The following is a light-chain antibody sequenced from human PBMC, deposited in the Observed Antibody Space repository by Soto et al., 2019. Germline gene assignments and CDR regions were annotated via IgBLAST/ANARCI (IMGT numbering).Light chain of an antibody. CDR2: GNT. Sequence: QSVLTQPPSVSGAPGQGVTISCTGRSSNIGAGYDVHWYQQLPGTAPKLLISGNTNRPSGVPDRFSGSKSGTLASLAITGLQADDEADYSCQSYDSSLIGWVFGGGTKLTVL. CDR3: QSYDSSLIGWV. J-gene: IGLJ3*02. V-gene: IGLV1-40*01. CDR1: SSNIGAGYD.